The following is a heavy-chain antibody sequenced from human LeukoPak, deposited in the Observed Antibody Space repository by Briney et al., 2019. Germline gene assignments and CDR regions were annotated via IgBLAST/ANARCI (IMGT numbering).Heavy chain of an antibody. CDR2: IKQDGSEK. CDR3: ARLPSAYFMDV. J-gene: IGHJ6*03. V-gene: IGHV3-7*01. CDR1: GFTFSSYW. Sequence: GGSLRLSCAASGFTFSSYWMSWVRQAPGKGLEWVANIKQDGSEKYYVDSVKGRFTISRDNAKNSLYLQMNSPRAEDTAVYYCARLPSAYFMDVWGKGTTVTVSS.